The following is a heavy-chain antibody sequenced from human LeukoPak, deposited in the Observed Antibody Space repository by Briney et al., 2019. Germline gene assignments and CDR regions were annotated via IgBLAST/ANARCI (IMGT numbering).Heavy chain of an antibody. CDR1: GFTFTIYG. J-gene: IGHJ6*02. CDR2: ISPNGGTT. Sequence: PGGSLRLSCAASGFTFTIYGMNWVRQAPGKGLEWVSFISPNGGTTYYADSVKGRFTISRDNSKNTLYLQMISLRDEDTAVYYCARGGSHGMDVWGQGTTVTVSS. D-gene: IGHD3-16*01. V-gene: IGHV3-23*01. CDR3: ARGGSHGMDV.